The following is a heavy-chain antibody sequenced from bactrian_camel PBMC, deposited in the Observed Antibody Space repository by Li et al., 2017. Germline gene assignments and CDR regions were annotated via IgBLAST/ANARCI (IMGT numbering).Heavy chain of an antibody. CDR2: IDSDGSA. Sequence: DVQLVESGGGSVQPGGSLRLSCATTGYTYSSYCMGWFRQTPDKGREGVAAIDSDGSASYADSVKGRLTVSGDYAKNTLYLEMNNLKPEDTAMYYCAAEFSDPVDCSAGYSYAPDYSHVGQGTQVTVS. CDR1: GYTYSSYC. D-gene: IGHD2*01. J-gene: IGHJ4*01. V-gene: IGHV3S10*01.